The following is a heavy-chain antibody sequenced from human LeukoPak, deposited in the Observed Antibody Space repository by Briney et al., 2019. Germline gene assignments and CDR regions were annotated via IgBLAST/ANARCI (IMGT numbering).Heavy chain of an antibody. V-gene: IGHV1-2*02. CDR1: GYTFTGYY. CDR3: TREGHSTSSFDY. Sequence: ASVKVSCKASGYTFTGYYIHWVRRAPGQGLEWMGWINPFSGVTKYARNFQGRVTMTRDSSISTAYMELRSLRSDDTAVYYCTREGHSTSSFDYWGQGTLVPVSS. CDR2: INPFSGVT. D-gene: IGHD6-6*01. J-gene: IGHJ4*02.